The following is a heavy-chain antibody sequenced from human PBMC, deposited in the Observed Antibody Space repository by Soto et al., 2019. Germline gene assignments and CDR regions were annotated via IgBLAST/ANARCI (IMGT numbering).Heavy chain of an antibody. CDR3: ARAYGGSDHGFDG. V-gene: IGHV4-59*01. J-gene: IGHJ6*02. D-gene: IGHD5-12*01. CDR1: GDSIRSYY. CDR2: VYYSGST. Sequence: SETLSLTCTVSGDSIRSYYWTLIRQPPGKGLELIGYVYYSGSTSYNASLKSRVTISVDMSKNQFSLKLSSVIAAGTDVYYCARAYGGSDHGFDGWGQGKAVTASS.